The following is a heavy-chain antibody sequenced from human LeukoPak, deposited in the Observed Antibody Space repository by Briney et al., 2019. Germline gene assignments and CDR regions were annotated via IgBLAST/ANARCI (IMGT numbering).Heavy chain of an antibody. J-gene: IGHJ3*02. Sequence: GGSLRLSCAASGFTFSSYWMSWVRQAPGKGLEWVANIKQDGNEKYYVDSVKGLFPVSRDNANNSLYLQMNSLRAEDTAVYYCARSDITAFDIWAKGRWSPSPQ. CDR1: GFTFSSYW. D-gene: IGHD2-15*01. CDR3: ARSDITAFDI. CDR2: IKQDGNEK. V-gene: IGHV3-7*01.